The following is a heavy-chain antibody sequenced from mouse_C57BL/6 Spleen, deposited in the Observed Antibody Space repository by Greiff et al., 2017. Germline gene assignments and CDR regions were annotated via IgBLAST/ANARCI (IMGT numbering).Heavy chain of an antibody. D-gene: IGHD2-4*01. CDR3: AREGPIYYDYAMDY. Sequence: EVKVVESGGGLVQPGGSLSLSCAASGFTFTDYYMSWVRQPPGKALEWLGFIRNKANGYTTEYSASVKGRFTISRDNSQSILYLQMNALRAEDSATYYCAREGPIYYDYAMDYWGQGTSVTVSS. CDR2: IRNKANGYTT. CDR1: GFTFTDYY. V-gene: IGHV7-3*01. J-gene: IGHJ4*01.